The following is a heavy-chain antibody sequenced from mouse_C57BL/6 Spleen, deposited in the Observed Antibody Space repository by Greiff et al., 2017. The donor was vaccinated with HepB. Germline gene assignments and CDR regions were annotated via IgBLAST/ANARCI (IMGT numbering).Heavy chain of an antibody. CDR3: ARSGNYGYFDY. CDR1: GYTFTTYW. Sequence: QVQLQQSGAELVRPGTSVKMSCKASGYTFTTYWIGWAKQRPGHGLEWIGDIYPGGGYTNYNEKFKGKATLTADKSSSTAYMQFSSLTSEDSAIYYCARSGNYGYFDYWGQGTTLTVSS. J-gene: IGHJ2*01. CDR2: IYPGGGYT. D-gene: IGHD2-1*01. V-gene: IGHV1-63*01.